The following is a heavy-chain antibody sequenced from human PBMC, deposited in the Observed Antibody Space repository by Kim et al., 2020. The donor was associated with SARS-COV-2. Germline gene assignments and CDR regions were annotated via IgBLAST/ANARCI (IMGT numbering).Heavy chain of an antibody. Sequence: ASVKVSCKVSGYTLTDLYMHWVRQAPGQGLEWMGVFNPEDGGRIYPQKFQGRVTMTEDTSTDTAYMELSSLRSEDTAVYYCATASCFIAGVYFDSWGQGTLVTVSS. CDR1: GYTLTDLY. D-gene: IGHD6-13*01. J-gene: IGHJ4*02. CDR3: ATASCFIAGVYFDS. CDR2: FNPEDGGR. V-gene: IGHV1-24*01.